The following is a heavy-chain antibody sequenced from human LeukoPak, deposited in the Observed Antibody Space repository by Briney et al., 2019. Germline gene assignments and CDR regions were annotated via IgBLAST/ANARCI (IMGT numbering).Heavy chain of an antibody. CDR1: GYSISSGYY. Sequence: PSETLSLTCSVSGYSISSGYYWGWIRQPPGKGLEWIGNIYHGGSTYYNSSLKSRVTISVDTSKNQFSLKLSSVTAADTAVYYCARDLRYCSSTSCSNWFDPWGQGTLVTVSS. CDR2: IYHGGST. CDR3: ARDLRYCSSTSCSNWFDP. J-gene: IGHJ5*02. D-gene: IGHD2-2*01. V-gene: IGHV4-38-2*02.